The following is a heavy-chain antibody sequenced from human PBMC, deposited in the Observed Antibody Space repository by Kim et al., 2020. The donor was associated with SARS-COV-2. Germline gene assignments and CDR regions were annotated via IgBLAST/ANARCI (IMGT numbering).Heavy chain of an antibody. D-gene: IGHD2-2*01. CDR2: IYYSGNT. Sequence: SETLSLTCTVSGGSISSGGYYWSWIRQHPGKGLDWIGYIYYSGNTYYNPSLKSRVSISVDTSKNQFSLRLNSVTVADTGVYYCATTTPPIHNCHSSSNCGGWFDPRGQGTLVTVSS. CDR3: ATTTPPIHNCHSSSNCGGWFDP. J-gene: IGHJ5*02. V-gene: IGHV4-31*03. CDR1: GGSISSGGYY.